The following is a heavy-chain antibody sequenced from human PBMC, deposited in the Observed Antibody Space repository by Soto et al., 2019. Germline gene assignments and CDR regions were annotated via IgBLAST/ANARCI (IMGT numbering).Heavy chain of an antibody. CDR3: ARGAYCGGDCYSPHDAFDI. CDR1: GFTFSDYY. V-gene: IGHV3-11*06. Sequence: GGSLRLSCAASGFTFSDYYMSWIRQAPGKGPEWVSYISSSSSYTNYADSAKGRFTISRDNAKNSLYLQMNSLRAEDTAVYYCARGAYCGGDCYSPHDAFDIWGQGTTVTVSS. CDR2: ISSSSSYT. D-gene: IGHD2-21*02. J-gene: IGHJ3*02.